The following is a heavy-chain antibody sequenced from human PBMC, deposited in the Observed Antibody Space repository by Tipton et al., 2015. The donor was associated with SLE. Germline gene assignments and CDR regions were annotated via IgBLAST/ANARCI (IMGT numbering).Heavy chain of an antibody. V-gene: IGHV4-34*01. CDR2: INHSGST. CDR3: ARKRNGMGI. J-gene: IGHJ3*02. D-gene: IGHD5-24*01. CDR1: GGSISGYY. Sequence: LRLSCTVSGGSISGYYWSWIRQPPGKGLEWIGEINHSGSTNYNPSLKSRVTISVDTSKNQFSLKLSSVTAADTAVYYCARKRNGMGIWGQGTMVTVSS.